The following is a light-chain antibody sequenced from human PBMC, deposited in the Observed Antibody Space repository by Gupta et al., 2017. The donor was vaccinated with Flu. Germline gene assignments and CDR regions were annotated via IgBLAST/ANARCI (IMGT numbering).Light chain of an antibody. CDR1: QSVSSTY. CDR2: EAS. CDR3: QQYGSSPCT. V-gene: IGKV3-20*01. Sequence: EIVLTQSPGTLSFSSGERATLSCRASQSVSSTYLAWYQQKPGQAPRLLIYEASTRATGIPDRFSGSGSGTDFTLTISRLEPEDFAVYYCQQYGSSPCTFGQGTKLEIK. J-gene: IGKJ2*01.